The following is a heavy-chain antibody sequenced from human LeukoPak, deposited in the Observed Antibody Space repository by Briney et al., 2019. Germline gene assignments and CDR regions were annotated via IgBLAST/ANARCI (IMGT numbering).Heavy chain of an antibody. D-gene: IGHD2-8*01. Sequence: GSSVKVSCKASGGTFSSYTISWVRQAPGQGLEWTGRIIPILGIANYAQKFQGRVTITADKSTSTAYMELSSLRSEDTAVYYCARGLMADAFDIWGQGTMVTVSS. J-gene: IGHJ3*02. CDR2: IIPILGIA. CDR1: GGTFSSYT. V-gene: IGHV1-69*02. CDR3: ARGLMADAFDI.